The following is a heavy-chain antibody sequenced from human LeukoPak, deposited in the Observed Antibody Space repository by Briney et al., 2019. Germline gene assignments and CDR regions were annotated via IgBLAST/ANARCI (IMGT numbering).Heavy chain of an antibody. CDR3: ARDYTLTLGTTTYFQH. Sequence: GGSLRLSCAASGFTFSRYTMNWVRQAPGKGLEWVSSISSSSSYIYYADSVKGRFTISRDNAKNSLYLQMSSLRAEDTAVYYCARDYTLTLGTTTYFQHWGQGTLVTVSS. D-gene: IGHD1-7*01. CDR1: GFTFSRYT. J-gene: IGHJ1*01. CDR2: ISSSSSYI. V-gene: IGHV3-21*04.